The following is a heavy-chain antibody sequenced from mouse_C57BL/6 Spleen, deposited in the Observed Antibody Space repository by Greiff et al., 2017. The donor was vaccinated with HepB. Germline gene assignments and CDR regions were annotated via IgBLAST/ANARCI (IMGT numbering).Heavy chain of an antibody. Sequence: VQLQQPGAELVRPGSSVKLSCKASGYTFTSYWMDWVKQRPGQGLEWIGNIYPSDSETHYNQKFKDKATLTVDKSSSTAYMQLSSLTSEDSAVYYCARESSYAMDYWGQEPQSPSPQ. CDR1: GYTFTSYW. V-gene: IGHV1-61*01. CDR2: IYPSDSET. J-gene: IGHJ4*01. CDR3: ARESSYAMDY.